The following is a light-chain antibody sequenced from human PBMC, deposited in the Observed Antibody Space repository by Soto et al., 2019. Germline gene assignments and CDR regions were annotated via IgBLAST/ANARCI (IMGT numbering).Light chain of an antibody. V-gene: IGKV2-30*02. CDR1: QSLVHSDGNTY. J-gene: IGKJ1*01. CDR2: RVS. Sequence: DIVMTQSPLSLPVTLGQPASISCRSSQSLVHSDGNTYWNWFQQRPGQSPRRLIYRVSNRDSGVPDRFSGSGSGTDFTLNISRVEAEDVGVYYCMQGTSLRTFGQGTQVDIK. CDR3: MQGTSLRT.